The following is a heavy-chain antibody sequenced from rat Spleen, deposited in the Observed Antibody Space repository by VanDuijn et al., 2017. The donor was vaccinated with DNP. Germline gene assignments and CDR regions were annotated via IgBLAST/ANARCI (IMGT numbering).Heavy chain of an antibody. Sequence: EVQLVESGGGVVQPGKSLKLSCAASGFRFSDSAMAWVRQSPKMGLEWVATIIYDGSHTFYRDSVQGRFIISRDNTKTTLYLQMDSLRSEDTATYYCTTDRVYRDGDTHLFDYWGQGVMVTISP. CDR1: GFRFSDSA. CDR2: IIYDGSHT. D-gene: IGHD3-2*01. CDR3: TTDRVYRDGDTHLFDY. V-gene: IGHV5S10*01. J-gene: IGHJ2*01.